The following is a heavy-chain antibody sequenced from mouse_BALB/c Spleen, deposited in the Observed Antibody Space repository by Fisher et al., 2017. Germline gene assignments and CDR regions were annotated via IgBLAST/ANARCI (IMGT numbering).Heavy chain of an antibody. V-gene: IGHV1-4*01. J-gene: IGHJ4*01. CDR3: ARLVYDSVYYYAMDY. Sequence: KFKGKATLTVDKSSSTAYMQLSSLTSEDSAVYYCARLVYDSVYYYAMDYWGQGTSVTVSS. D-gene: IGHD2-3*01.